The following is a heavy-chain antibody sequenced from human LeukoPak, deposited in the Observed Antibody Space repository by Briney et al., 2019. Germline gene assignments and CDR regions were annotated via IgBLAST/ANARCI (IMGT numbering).Heavy chain of an antibody. CDR1: GYTFTGYY. CDR3: AVSNSCSGGSCYSPVGAFDI. J-gene: IGHJ3*02. CDR2: INPNSGGT. Sequence: GASVKVSCKASGYTFTGYYMHWVRQAPGQGLEWMGWINPNSGGTNYAQKFQGWVTMTRDTSISTAYMELSRLRSDDTAVYYCAVSNSCSGGSCYSPVGAFDIWGQGTMVTVSS. D-gene: IGHD2-15*01. V-gene: IGHV1-2*04.